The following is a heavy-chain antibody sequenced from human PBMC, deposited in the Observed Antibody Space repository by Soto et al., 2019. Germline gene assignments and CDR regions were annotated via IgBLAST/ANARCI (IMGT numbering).Heavy chain of an antibody. CDR2: IYWDDDK. J-gene: IGHJ4*02. V-gene: IGHV2-5*02. Sequence: KSGPTLVNPTQTLTLTCTFSAFSLSTSGVGVGWIRQPPGKALEWLTFIYWDDDKRYSPSLKSRLTITKDTSKNQVVLTMTNMDPVDTATYYCARLVAAGITYYFDSWGQGTLVTVSS. D-gene: IGHD2-21*01. CDR3: ARLVAAGITYYFDS. CDR1: AFSLSTSGVG.